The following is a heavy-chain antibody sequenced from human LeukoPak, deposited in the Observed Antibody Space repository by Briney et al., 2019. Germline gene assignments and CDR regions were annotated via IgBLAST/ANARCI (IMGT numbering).Heavy chain of an antibody. J-gene: IGHJ2*01. CDR2: ISSSSSYI. Sequence: GGSLRLSCAASGFTFSSYSMNWVRQAPGKGLEWVSSISSSSSYIYNADSVKGRFTISRDNAKNSLYLQMNSLRAEDTAVYYCARDNGYCSSTSCYTGLAPFDWYFDLWGRGTLVTVSS. D-gene: IGHD2-2*02. CDR1: GFTFSSYS. CDR3: ARDNGYCSSTSCYTGLAPFDWYFDL. V-gene: IGHV3-21*01.